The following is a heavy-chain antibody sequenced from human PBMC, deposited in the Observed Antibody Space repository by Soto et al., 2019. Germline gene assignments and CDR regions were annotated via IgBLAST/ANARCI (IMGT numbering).Heavy chain of an antibody. J-gene: IGHJ6*04. D-gene: IGHD3-3*01. CDR2: INHSGST. CDR1: CGFFSGYY. Sequence: SLTCAVYCGFFSGYYWSWIRQPPGKGLEWIGEINHSGSTNYNPSLKSRVTISVDTSKNQFSLKLSSVTAADTAVYYCARNGSYYDFWSGYYFGGGMDVWGKGTTVTVSS. V-gene: IGHV4-34*01. CDR3: ARNGSYYDFWSGYYFGGGMDV.